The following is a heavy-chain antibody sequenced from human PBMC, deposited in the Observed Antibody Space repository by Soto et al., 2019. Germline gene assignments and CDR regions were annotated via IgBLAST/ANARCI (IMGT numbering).Heavy chain of an antibody. Sequence: GGSLRLSCAASGFTFSNAWMNWVRQAPGKGLEWVGRIKSKSDGGRKNYAAPVKCSFAILRDDSKNTQYLQMHSLKTEEADVYYCTTAFSDSVYYYYDMDVWGQGTTVTVSS. D-gene: IGHD5-18*01. CDR2: IKSKSDGGRK. J-gene: IGHJ6*02. CDR1: GFTFSNAW. CDR3: TTAFSDSVYYYYDMDV. V-gene: IGHV3-15*07.